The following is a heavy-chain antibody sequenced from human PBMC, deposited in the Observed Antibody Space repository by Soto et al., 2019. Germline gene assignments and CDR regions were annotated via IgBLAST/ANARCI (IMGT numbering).Heavy chain of an antibody. D-gene: IGHD2-2*01. CDR3: ARVGSRYYYYYGMDV. V-gene: IGHV4-34*01. Sequence: SETLSITCAVCCWSFSGYYWSWIRQPPGKGLEWIGEINHSGSTNYNPSLKSRVTISVDTSKNQFSLKLSSVTAADTAVYYCARVGSRYYYYYGMDVWGQGTTVTVSS. CDR1: CWSFSGYY. J-gene: IGHJ6*02. CDR2: INHSGST.